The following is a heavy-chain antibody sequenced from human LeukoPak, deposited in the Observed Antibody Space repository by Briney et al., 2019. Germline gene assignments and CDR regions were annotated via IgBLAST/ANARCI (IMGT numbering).Heavy chain of an antibody. Sequence: ASVKVSCKASGYTFTGYYMHWVRQAPGQGLEWIGWINPNSGGTNYAQKFQGRVTMARDTSISTARMELSRLRSDDTAVYYCARGDVDTAMVTGYWGQGTLVTVSS. CDR2: INPNSGGT. CDR3: ARGDVDTAMVTGY. D-gene: IGHD5-18*01. J-gene: IGHJ4*02. V-gene: IGHV1-2*02. CDR1: GYTFTGYY.